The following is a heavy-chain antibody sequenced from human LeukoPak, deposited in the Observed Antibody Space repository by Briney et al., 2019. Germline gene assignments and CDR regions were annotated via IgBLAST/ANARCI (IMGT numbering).Heavy chain of an antibody. CDR1: GGSVSSSEYY. D-gene: IGHD1-1*01. CDR3: ARSLSTTGLR. Sequence: SETLSLTCTVSGGSVSSSEYYWGWIRQPPGKGLEWIGSINYSGNTYYNPSLKNRVTISVDTSKNQFSLKLSSVTAADTAVYYCARSLSTTGLRWGQGTLVTVSS. CDR2: INYSGNT. V-gene: IGHV4-39*01. J-gene: IGHJ4*02.